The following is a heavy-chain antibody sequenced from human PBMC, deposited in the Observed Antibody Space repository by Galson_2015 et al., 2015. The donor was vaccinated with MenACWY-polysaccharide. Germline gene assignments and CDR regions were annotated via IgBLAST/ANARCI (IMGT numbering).Heavy chain of an antibody. CDR2: INSDRSST. V-gene: IGHV3-74*01. CDR3: ARNVRPYTSGAIPDY. J-gene: IGHJ4*02. Sequence: SLRLCCAASGFTFSSYWMHWVRQAPGTGLVRVSRINSDRSSTGYAASVKGRLTISRDNAKNTLYLQMNSLRADDTAVYYCARNVRPYTSGAIPDYWGQGTLVTVSS. D-gene: IGHD2-8*01. CDR1: GFTFSSYW.